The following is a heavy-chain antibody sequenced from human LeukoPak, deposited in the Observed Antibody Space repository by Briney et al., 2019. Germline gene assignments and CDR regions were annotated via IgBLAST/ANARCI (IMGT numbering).Heavy chain of an antibody. J-gene: IGHJ4*02. CDR2: IYHSGST. D-gene: IGHD6-13*01. CDR3: ASLSPGIAAAGRYYFDY. V-gene: IGHV4-4*02. CDR1: GGSISSSNW. Sequence: SETLSLTCAVSGGSISSSNWWSWVRQPPGKGLEWIGEIYHSGSTNYNPSLKSRVTISVDKSKNQFSLKLSSVTAADTAVYYCASLSPGIAAAGRYYFDYWGREPWSPSPQ.